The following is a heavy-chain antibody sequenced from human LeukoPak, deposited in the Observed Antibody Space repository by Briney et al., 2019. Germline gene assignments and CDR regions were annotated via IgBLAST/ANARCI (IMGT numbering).Heavy chain of an antibody. CDR1: GFTFSSYG. V-gene: IGHV3-30*02. CDR2: IRYDGSNK. J-gene: IGHJ4*02. D-gene: IGHD2-21*01. Sequence: GRSLRLSCPASGFTFSSYGMHWVRQAPGKWLEWVAFIRYDGSNKYYADSVKGRFTISRYNSKSTLYLQMNSLRAEDTAVYYCAKDRPLGEDYWGQGTLVTVSS. CDR3: AKDRPLGEDY.